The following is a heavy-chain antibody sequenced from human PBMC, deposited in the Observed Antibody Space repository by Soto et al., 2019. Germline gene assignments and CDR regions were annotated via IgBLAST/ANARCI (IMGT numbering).Heavy chain of an antibody. Sequence: GASVKVSCKASGYTFTSYYMHWVRQAPGQGLEWMGIINTSGGSTSYAQKFQGRFTMTRDTSTSTVYMELSSLRSEDTAFFYCARGDYYDSSGYYYAIDYWGQGTLVTVSS. CDR2: INTSGGST. CDR1: GYTFTSYY. J-gene: IGHJ4*02. CDR3: ARGDYYDSSGYYYAIDY. V-gene: IGHV1-46*01. D-gene: IGHD3-22*01.